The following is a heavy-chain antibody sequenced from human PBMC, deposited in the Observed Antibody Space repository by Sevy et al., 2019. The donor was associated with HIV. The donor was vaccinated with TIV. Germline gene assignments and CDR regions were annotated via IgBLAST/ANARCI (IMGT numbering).Heavy chain of an antibody. CDR1: EFTFSSYS. CDR3: ARGTHDYGDYDRDAFDI. D-gene: IGHD4-17*01. Sequence: GGSLRLSCATSEFTFSSYSMNWVRQAPGNGLEWVSSISGGGTYIYYADSVKGRFTTSRDNAKNSLSLQMNSLRAEDTAVYYCARGTHDYGDYDRDAFDIWGQGTMVTVSS. CDR2: ISGGGTYI. V-gene: IGHV3-21*01. J-gene: IGHJ3*02.